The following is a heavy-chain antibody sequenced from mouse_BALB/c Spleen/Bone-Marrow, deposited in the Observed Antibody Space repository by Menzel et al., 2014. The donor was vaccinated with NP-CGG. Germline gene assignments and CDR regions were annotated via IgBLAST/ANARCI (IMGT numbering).Heavy chain of an antibody. Sequence: EVKVVESGGGLVQPGGSLKLSCATSGFTFSDYYMYWVRQTPEKRLEWVAYISNGGGSTYYPDTVKGRFTISRDNAKNTPYLQMSRLKSEDTAMYYCARHLYGNYGAMDYWGQGTSVTVSS. V-gene: IGHV5-12*02. J-gene: IGHJ4*01. CDR3: ARHLYGNYGAMDY. CDR2: ISNGGGST. CDR1: GFTFSDYY. D-gene: IGHD2-1*01.